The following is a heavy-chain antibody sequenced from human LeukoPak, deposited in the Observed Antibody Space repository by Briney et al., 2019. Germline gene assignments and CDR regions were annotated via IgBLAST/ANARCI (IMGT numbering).Heavy chain of an antibody. J-gene: IGHJ4*02. Sequence: GESLKISCKGSGYRFTKYLIGWVRQMPGKVLEWMGIIYPGDSDTRYSPSFQGQVTISADKSISTAYLQWSSLKASDTAMYYCARLMDSGNYQFAYWGQGTLVTVSS. CDR2: IYPGDSDT. CDR1: GYRFTKYL. CDR3: ARLMDSGNYQFAY. D-gene: IGHD3-22*01. V-gene: IGHV5-51*01.